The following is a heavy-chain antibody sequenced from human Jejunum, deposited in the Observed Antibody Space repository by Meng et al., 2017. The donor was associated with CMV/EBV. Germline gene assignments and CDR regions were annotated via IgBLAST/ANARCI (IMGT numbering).Heavy chain of an antibody. CDR1: FTVNSNF. J-gene: IGHJ6*02. Sequence: FTVNSNFMTWVRQAPGKGLEWVAVGYSAGMTYYADSVKGRFTISRDNSKNTMFLQMNGLRLEDTAMYYCAAEVAVRNYFSYGMDVWGQGTTVTVSS. V-gene: IGHV3-66*02. CDR2: GYSAGMT. CDR3: AAEVAVRNYFSYGMDV. D-gene: IGHD3-10*01.